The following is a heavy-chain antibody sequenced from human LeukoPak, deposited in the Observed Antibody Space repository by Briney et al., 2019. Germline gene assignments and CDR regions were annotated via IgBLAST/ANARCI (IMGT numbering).Heavy chain of an antibody. CDR3: ARHGSGRYYPAEGRVDY. V-gene: IGHV1-46*03. D-gene: IGHD3-10*01. J-gene: IGHJ4*02. CDR1: GYGFTSYY. Sequence: AASVKVSFKAFGYGFTSYYIHWVRQAPGQGLEWMGIINPSVGGTTYARKFQGGVTMTRDTSTSPVYMELSRLRSEDTAVYYCARHGSGRYYPAEGRVDYWGQGTLVTVSS. CDR2: INPSVGGT.